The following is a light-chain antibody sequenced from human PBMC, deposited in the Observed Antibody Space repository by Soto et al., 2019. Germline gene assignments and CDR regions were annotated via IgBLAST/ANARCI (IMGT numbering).Light chain of an antibody. V-gene: IGKV1-5*01. Sequence: DIQMTQSPSTPSASVGDRVTITCRASQSISNWLAWLQQKPGKAPKLLLYDASNLESGVPSRVSGNGSATEFTLTISSLQPDDFPTYYCHQYYSYVYTCGQGTKVEIK. J-gene: IGKJ2*01. CDR3: HQYYSYVYT. CDR2: DAS. CDR1: QSISNW.